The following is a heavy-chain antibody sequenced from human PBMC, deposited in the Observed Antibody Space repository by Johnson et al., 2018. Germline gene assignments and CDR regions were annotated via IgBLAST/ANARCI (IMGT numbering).Heavy chain of an antibody. CDR1: GFTFSSYG. CDR3: ARSQSAYYGDYVGAEYFQH. V-gene: IGHV3-21*01. CDR2: ISSSSSYI. D-gene: IGHD4-17*01. Sequence: VQLVESGGGVVQPGRSLRLSCAASGFTFSSYGMHWVRQAPGKGLEWVSSISSSSSYIHYADSLRGRFTIPRDNAKNSLYLQMNSLRAEDTAVYYWARSQSAYYGDYVGAEYFQHWGQGTLVTVSS. J-gene: IGHJ1*01.